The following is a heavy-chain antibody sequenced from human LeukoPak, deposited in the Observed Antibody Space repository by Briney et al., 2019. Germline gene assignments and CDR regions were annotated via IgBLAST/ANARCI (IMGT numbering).Heavy chain of an antibody. V-gene: IGHV3-64*01. CDR3: ARVLRGTGPLGYFDY. J-gene: IGHJ4*02. CDR1: GFTFSSYA. D-gene: IGHD3-16*01. Sequence: GGSLRLSCAASGFTFSSYAMHWVRQAPGRGLEYVSAISSNGGSTYYANSVKGRFTISRDNSKNTLYLQMGSLRAEDMAVYYCARVLRGTGPLGYFDYWGQGTLVTVSS. CDR2: ISSNGGST.